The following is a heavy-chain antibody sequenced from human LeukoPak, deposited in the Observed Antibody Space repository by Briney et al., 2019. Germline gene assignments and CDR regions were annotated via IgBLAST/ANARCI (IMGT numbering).Heavy chain of an antibody. D-gene: IGHD6-13*01. CDR3: VRGVGVSRFNYFDP. CDR1: GFTFSRYS. CDR2: ISSSSSYI. Sequence: NAGGSLRLSCAASGFTFSRYSMNWVRQAPGKGLEWVSSISSSSSYIYSADSVKGRFTISRDNSKNTLFLQMNSLRDDDTAVYYCVRGVGVSRFNYFDPWGQGTLVIVSS. V-gene: IGHV3-21*01. J-gene: IGHJ5*02.